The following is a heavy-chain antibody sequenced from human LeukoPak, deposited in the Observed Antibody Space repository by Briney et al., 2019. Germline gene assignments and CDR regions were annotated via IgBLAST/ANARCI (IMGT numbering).Heavy chain of an antibody. J-gene: IGHJ3*02. CDR3: AKGFEGSYRWSENDAFDI. CDR2: ISYDGRNQ. Sequence: GGSLRLSCTASGFTLSGYGMHWVRQAPGKGLEWVAVISYDGRNQYYADSVKGRFAISRDNSKNTLYLQMNSLRAEDTAVYYCAKGFEGSYRWSENDAFDIWGQGTMVTVSS. D-gene: IGHD3-16*02. V-gene: IGHV3-30*18. CDR1: GFTLSGYG.